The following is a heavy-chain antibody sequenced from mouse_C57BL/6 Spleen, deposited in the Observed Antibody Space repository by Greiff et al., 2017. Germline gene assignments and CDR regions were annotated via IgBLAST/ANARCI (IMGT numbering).Heavy chain of an antibody. CDR3: ARSDNYGSGGYFDY. CDR2: IDPANGNT. D-gene: IGHD1-1*01. Sequence: VQLKQSVAELVRPGASVKLSCTASGFNIKNTYMHWVKQRPEQGLEWIGRIDPANGNTKYDPNFQGKATITADTSSNTAYLQLNSLTSEDTATYSCARSDNYGSGGYFDYWGQGTTLTVSS. J-gene: IGHJ2*01. V-gene: IGHV14-3*01. CDR1: GFNIKNTY.